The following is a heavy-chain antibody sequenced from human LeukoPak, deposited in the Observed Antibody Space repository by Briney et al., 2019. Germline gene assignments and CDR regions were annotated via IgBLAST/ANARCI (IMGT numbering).Heavy chain of an antibody. CDR2: ISYDGSNK. D-gene: IGHD4-23*01. J-gene: IGHJ4*02. Sequence: GRSLRLSCAASGFTFSSYAMHWVRQAPGKGLEWVAVISYDGSNKYYADSVKGRFTISRDNSKNTLHLQMNSLRAEDTAVYYCARGVRACLDYWGQGTLVTVSS. V-gene: IGHV3-30*04. CDR3: ARGVRACLDY. CDR1: GFTFSSYA.